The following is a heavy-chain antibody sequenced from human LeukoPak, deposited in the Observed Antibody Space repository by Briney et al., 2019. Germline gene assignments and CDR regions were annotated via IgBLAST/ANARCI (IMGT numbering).Heavy chain of an antibody. V-gene: IGHV3-48*04. Sequence: GGSLRLSCAASGFSFSNAWMNWVRQAPGKGLEWVSYTSSTGNTMYYADSVKGRFTISRDNANNSLYLQMNSLRVEDTSFYYCARGRGLYGMDVWGQGTTVTVSS. CDR2: TSSTGNTM. CDR3: ARGRGLYGMDV. J-gene: IGHJ6*02. CDR1: GFSFSNAW.